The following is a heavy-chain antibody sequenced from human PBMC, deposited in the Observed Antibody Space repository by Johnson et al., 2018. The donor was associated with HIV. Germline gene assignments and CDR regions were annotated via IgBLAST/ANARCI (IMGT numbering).Heavy chain of an antibody. Sequence: VQLVESGGGLVQPGRSLKLSCAASGFTFDDYAMHWVRQTPGKGLEWVANIKQDGSEKYYVDSLKGRFTISRDNVKKSLFLQMNGLRADDTAVYYCARDRVYSGSYY. CDR1: GFTFDDYA. D-gene: IGHD1-26*01. V-gene: IGHV3-7*03. CDR2: IKQDGSEK. J-gene: IGHJ6*01. CDR3: ARDRVYSGSYY.